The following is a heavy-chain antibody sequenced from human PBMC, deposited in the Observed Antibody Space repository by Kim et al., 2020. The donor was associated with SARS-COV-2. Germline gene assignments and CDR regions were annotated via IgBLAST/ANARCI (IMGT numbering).Heavy chain of an antibody. V-gene: IGHV3-23*01. D-gene: IGHD1-26*01. Sequence: YCADFGKGRFTISRDNSENTLYLQMNSLRAEDTAVYYCAKDGPTGASSDYWGQGTLVTVSS. CDR3: AKDGPTGASSDY. J-gene: IGHJ4*02.